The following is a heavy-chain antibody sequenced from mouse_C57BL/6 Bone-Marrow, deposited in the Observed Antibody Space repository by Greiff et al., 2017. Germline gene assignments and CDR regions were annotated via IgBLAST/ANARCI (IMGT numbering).Heavy chain of an antibody. CDR1: GYTFPRYW. V-gene: IGHV1-64*01. J-gene: IGHJ1*03. CDR3: APYCRYWYFDD. D-gene: IGHD6-1*01. Sequence: VQLQQPGAELVKPGASVKMSCKASGYTFPRYWMHWVKQRPGQGLAWIGMIHPNSGCTNYNEKFKSKATLTVDKSSSTAYMQLSSLTSEDSAVYYCAPYCRYWYFDDWGTGTTVTVSS. CDR2: IHPNSGCT.